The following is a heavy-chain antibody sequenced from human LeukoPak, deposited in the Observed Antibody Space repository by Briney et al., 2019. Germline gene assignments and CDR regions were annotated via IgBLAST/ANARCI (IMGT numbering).Heavy chain of an antibody. J-gene: IGHJ4*02. CDR1: GYTFTSYY. D-gene: IGHD3-22*01. CDR2: ISAYNGNT. V-gene: IGHV1-18*04. Sequence: ASVKVSCKASGYTFTSYYMHWVRQAPGQGLEWMGWISAYNGNTNYAQKLQGRVTMTTDTSTSTAYMELRSLRSDDTAVYYYARGTTYYYDSSGYSPVDYWGQGTLVTVSS. CDR3: ARGTTYYYDSSGYSPVDY.